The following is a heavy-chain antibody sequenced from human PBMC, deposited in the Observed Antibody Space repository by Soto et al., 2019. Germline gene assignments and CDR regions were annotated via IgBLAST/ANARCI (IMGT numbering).Heavy chain of an antibody. J-gene: IGHJ4*02. CDR2: IWYDGSNK. Sequence: PLRLSCAASGFTFSSYGMPWVRQAPGKGLEWVAVIWYDGSNKYYADSVKGRFTISRDNSKNTLYLQMNSLRAEDTAVYYCARDPMKWGALPEYYFDYWGQGTLVTVSS. V-gene: IGHV3-33*01. D-gene: IGHD1-26*01. CDR1: GFTFSSYG. CDR3: ARDPMKWGALPEYYFDY.